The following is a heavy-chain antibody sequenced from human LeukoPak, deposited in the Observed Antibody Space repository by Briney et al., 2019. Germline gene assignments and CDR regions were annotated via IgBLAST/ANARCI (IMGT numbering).Heavy chain of an antibody. CDR1: GFTFSSYG. V-gene: IGHV3-33*06. CDR2: IWYDGSNK. D-gene: IGHD3-9*01. CDR3: AKVPRQHDNWFDP. J-gene: IGHJ5*02. Sequence: PGGSPRLSCAASGFTFSSYGMHWVRQAPGKGLEWVALIWYDGSNKYYADSVKGRLTISRDNSKNTLYLQMNSLRAEDTAIYYCAKVPRQHDNWFDPWGQGTLVTVSS.